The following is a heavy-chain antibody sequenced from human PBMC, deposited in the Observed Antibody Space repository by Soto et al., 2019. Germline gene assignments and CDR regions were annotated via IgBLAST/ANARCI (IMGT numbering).Heavy chain of an antibody. Sequence: QVQLQESGPGLVKPSGTLSLTCAVSGGSISSSNWWSWVRQPPGKGLEWIGEIYHSGSTNYNPSPKGRVTFQVESSRNRFSRRRTLWTAPDTAVIYGARVIGSTYYGMDVWAKGPRSPSP. V-gene: IGHV4-4*02. CDR1: GGSISSSNW. CDR3: ARVIGSTYYGMDV. CDR2: IYHSGST. J-gene: IGHJ6*02. D-gene: IGHD1-26*01.